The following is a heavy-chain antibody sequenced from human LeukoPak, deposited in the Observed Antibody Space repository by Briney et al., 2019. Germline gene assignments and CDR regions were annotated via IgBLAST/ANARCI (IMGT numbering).Heavy chain of an antibody. D-gene: IGHD3-22*01. Sequence: SETLSLTCTVSGGSISSYYWSWIRQPAGKGLEWIGRIYTSGSTNYNPSLKSRVTMSVDTSKNQFSLKLSSVTAADTAVYYCARWEGGSRYDSSGYYFSWGQGTLVTVSS. CDR3: ARWEGGSRYDSSGYYFS. J-gene: IGHJ4*02. V-gene: IGHV4-4*07. CDR2: IYTSGST. CDR1: GGSISSYY.